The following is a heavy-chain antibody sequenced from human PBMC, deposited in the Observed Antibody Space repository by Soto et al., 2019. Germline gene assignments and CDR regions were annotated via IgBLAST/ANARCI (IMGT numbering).Heavy chain of an antibody. Sequence: SLRLSCAASGFTFSSYWISWVRQAPGKGLEWVANIKQDGSEKYYVDSVKGRFTISRDNAKNSLYLQMNSLRAEDTAVYYCARAYSSPPDYFDYWGQGTLVTVSS. CDR1: GFTFSSYW. CDR3: ARAYSSPPDYFDY. CDR2: IKQDGSEK. D-gene: IGHD6-13*01. J-gene: IGHJ4*02. V-gene: IGHV3-7*03.